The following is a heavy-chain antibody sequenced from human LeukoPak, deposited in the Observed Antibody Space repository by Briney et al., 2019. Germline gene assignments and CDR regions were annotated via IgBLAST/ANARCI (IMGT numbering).Heavy chain of an antibody. CDR2: ISAYNGNT. CDR1: GYTFTSYG. Sequence: ASVKVSCKASGYTFTSYGISWVRQAPGQGLEWMGWISAYNGNTNYAQKLQGRVTMTTDTSTSTAYMELRSLRAEDTAVYYCATGIAVAGLANWGQGTLVTVSS. D-gene: IGHD6-19*01. CDR3: ATGIAVAGLAN. V-gene: IGHV1-18*01. J-gene: IGHJ4*02.